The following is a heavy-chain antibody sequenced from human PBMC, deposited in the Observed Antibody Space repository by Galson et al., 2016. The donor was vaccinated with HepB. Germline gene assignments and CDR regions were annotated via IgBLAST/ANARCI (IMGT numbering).Heavy chain of an antibody. J-gene: IGHJ4*02. D-gene: IGHD5-12*01. CDR1: GYTLTRLS. V-gene: IGHV1-24*01. CDR3: ATVDIVATSEFYFDN. Sequence: VQVSCKVSGYTLTRLSLHWVRQAPGKGLEWMGGFDPENGETIYAQNLQGRVTMTEDTLTETAYMELSSLTSEDAAVYYCATVDIVATSEFYFDNWGQGTLVTVTS. CDR2: FDPENGET.